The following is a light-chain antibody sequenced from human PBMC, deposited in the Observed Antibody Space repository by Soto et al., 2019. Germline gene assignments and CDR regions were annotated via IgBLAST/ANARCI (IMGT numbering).Light chain of an antibody. J-gene: IGKJ1*01. V-gene: IGKV3-20*01. Sequence: EIVLTQSPGTLSLSPGERASLSCRASQSVSSGYLAWYQQKPGQAPRLVIHGASSRATGVPDRFSGSGSGTDFTLTISRLEPEDFAVYYCQQYSTSPRTFGQGTKVDIK. CDR2: GAS. CDR3: QQYSTSPRT. CDR1: QSVSSGY.